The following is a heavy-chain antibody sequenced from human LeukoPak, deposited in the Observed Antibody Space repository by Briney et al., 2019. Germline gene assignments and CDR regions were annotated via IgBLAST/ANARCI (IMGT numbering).Heavy chain of an antibody. CDR1: GFTFDDYA. D-gene: IGHD6-19*01. CDR2: ISWNSGSI. Sequence: PGGSLRLSCAAPGFTFDDYAMHWVRQAPGKGLEWVSGISWNSGSIGYADSVKGRFTISRDNAKNSLYLQMNSLRAEDTALYYCAKDIVDSSGWYLDYWGQGTLVTVSS. J-gene: IGHJ4*02. V-gene: IGHV3-9*01. CDR3: AKDIVDSSGWYLDY.